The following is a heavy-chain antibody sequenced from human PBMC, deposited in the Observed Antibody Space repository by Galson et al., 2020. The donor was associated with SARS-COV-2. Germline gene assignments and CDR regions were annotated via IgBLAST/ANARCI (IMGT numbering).Heavy chain of an antibody. CDR3: ARGSSVYYYDSSGLDY. J-gene: IGHJ4*02. CDR1: GGSFSGYY. V-gene: IGHV4-34*01. Sequence: SETLSLTCAVYGGSFSGYYWSWIRQPPGKGLEWIGEINHSGSTNYNPSLKSRVTISVDTSKNQFSLKLSSVTAADTAVYYCARGSSVYYYDSSGLDYWGQGTLVTVSS. D-gene: IGHD3-22*01. CDR2: INHSGST.